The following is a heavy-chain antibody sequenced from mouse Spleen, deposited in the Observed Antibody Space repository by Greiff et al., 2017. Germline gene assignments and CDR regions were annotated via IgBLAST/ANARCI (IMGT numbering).Heavy chain of an antibody. J-gene: IGHJ4*01. V-gene: IGHV5-4*02. CDR3: ARDIEPMTLYAMDY. D-gene: IGHD6-5*01. CDR2: ISDGGSYT. CDR1: GFTFSDYY. Sequence: EVQGVESGGGLVKPGGSLKLSCAASGFTFSDYYMYWVRQTPEKRLEWVATISDGGSYTYYPDSVKGRFTISRDNAKNNLYLQMSSLKSEDTAMYYCARDIEPMTLYAMDYWGQGTSVTVSS.